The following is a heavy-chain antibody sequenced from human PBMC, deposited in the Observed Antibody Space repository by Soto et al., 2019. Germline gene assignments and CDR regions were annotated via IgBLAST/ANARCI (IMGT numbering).Heavy chain of an antibody. Sequence: GGSLRLSCAASGFTVSSNYMSWVRQAPGKGLECVSVIYSGGSTYYADSVKGRFTISRDNSKNTLYLQMNSLRAEDTAVYYCATVQVGLVVVTADDAFDIWGQGTMVTVSS. D-gene: IGHD2-21*02. V-gene: IGHV3-66*01. CDR1: GFTVSSNY. J-gene: IGHJ3*02. CDR2: IYSGGST. CDR3: ATVQVGLVVVTADDAFDI.